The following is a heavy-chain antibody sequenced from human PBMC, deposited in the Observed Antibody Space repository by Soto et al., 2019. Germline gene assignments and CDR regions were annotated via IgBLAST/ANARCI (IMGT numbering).Heavy chain of an antibody. CDR2: FDPEDGET. D-gene: IGHD4-17*01. V-gene: IGHV1-24*01. Sequence: QVQLVQSGAEVKKPGASVKVSCKVSGHPLSQLSMHWVRQAPGKGLEWMGGFDPEDGETIYAQKLQGRVTMTEDTSTDTAYMELSSLISEDTAVYYCTTTGNDYGDFDSWGQGTLFTVSS. CDR3: TTTGNDYGDFDS. CDR1: GHPLSQLS. J-gene: IGHJ4*02.